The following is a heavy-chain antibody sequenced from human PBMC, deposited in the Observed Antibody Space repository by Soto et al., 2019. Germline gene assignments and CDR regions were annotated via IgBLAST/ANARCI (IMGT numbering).Heavy chain of an antibody. D-gene: IGHD2-15*01. J-gene: IGHJ3*02. CDR3: VVVVVAGGRYGAFDI. Sequence: QVQLVESGGGVVQPGRSLRLSCAASGFTFSSYGMHWVRQAPGKGLEWVGVIWYNGSNKYYADSVKGRFTISRDNSKNTLYLQMDCLRAVDRAVYYCVVVVVAGGRYGAFDIWGQGTMVIVSS. CDR2: IWYNGSNK. CDR1: GFTFSSYG. V-gene: IGHV3-33*01.